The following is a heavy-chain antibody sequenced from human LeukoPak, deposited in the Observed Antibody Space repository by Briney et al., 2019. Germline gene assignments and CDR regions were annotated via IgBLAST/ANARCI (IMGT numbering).Heavy chain of an antibody. V-gene: IGHV1-46*01. D-gene: IGHD2-2*01. CDR2: INPSVGST. CDR3: ARTSCTSTTCYDYYYYGLDV. Sequence: ASVKVSCKASGYTFTNYYIHWVRQAPGQGLEWMGVINPSVGSTSYAQKFQGRVTMTRDTSTSTVYMEVSSLRYEDTAVYSCARTSCTSTTCYDYYYYGLDVWGQGTTVTVS. J-gene: IGHJ6*02. CDR1: GYTFTNYY.